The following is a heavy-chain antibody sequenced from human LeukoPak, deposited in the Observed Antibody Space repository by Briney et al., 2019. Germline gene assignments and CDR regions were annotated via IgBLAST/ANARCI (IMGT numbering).Heavy chain of an antibody. CDR3: ATFPLEPYTSGAIDY. J-gene: IGHJ4*02. CDR2: INHSGST. V-gene: IGHV4-34*01. CDR1: GGSFSGYY. D-gene: IGHD6-19*01. Sequence: SETLSLTCAVYGGSFSGYYWSWTRQPPGKGLEWIGEINHSGSTSYNPSLKSRVTMSVDTAKNQFSRKLSPVTAADTAVDYCATFPLEPYTSGAIDYWGQGTLVTVSS.